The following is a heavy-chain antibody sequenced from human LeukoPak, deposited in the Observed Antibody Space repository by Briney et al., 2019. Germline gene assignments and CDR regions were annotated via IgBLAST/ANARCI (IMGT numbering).Heavy chain of an antibody. V-gene: IGHV4-59*01. CDR3: ARDPLRITSWYFDL. J-gene: IGHJ2*01. Sequence: TPSETLSLTCTVSGGSISSYYWSWIRQPPGKGLEWIGYIYYSGSTNYNPSLKCRVTISVDTSKNQFSLKLSSVTAADTAVYYCARDPLRITSWYFDLWGRGTLVTVSS. CDR2: IYYSGST. D-gene: IGHD3-10*01. CDR1: GGSISSYY.